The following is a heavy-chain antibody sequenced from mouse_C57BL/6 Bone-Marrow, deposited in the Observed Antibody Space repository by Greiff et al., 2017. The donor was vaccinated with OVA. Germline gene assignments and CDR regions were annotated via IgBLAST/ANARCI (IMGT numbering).Heavy chain of an antibody. J-gene: IGHJ3*01. CDR2: INPNNGGT. CDR1: GYTFTDYY. D-gene: IGHD2-4*01. Sequence: EVQLQQSGPELVKPGASVKISCKASGYTFTDYYMNWVKQSHGKSLEWIGDINPNNGGTSYNQKFKGKATLTVDKSSSTAYMELRSLTSEDSAVYYCARNEDDYDKFAYWGQGTLVTVSA. V-gene: IGHV1-26*01. CDR3: ARNEDDYDKFAY.